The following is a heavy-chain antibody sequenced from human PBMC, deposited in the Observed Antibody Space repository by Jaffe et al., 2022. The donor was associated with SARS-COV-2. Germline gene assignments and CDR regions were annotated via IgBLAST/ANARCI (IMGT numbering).Heavy chain of an antibody. V-gene: IGHV3-48*02. Sequence: EVQLVESGGGLVQPGGSLRLSCAASGFTFSSYSMNWVRQAPGKGLEWVSYISSSSSTIYYADSVKGRFTISRDNAKNSLYLQMNSLRDEDTAVYYCARDHYPQGGGYYAYYFDYWGQGTLVTVSS. CDR1: GFTFSSYS. D-gene: IGHD3-22*01. CDR3: ARDHYPQGGGYYAYYFDY. J-gene: IGHJ4*02. CDR2: ISSSSSTI.